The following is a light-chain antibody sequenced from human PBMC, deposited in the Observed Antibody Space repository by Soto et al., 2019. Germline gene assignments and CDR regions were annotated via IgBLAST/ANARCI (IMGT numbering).Light chain of an antibody. CDR3: AAWDDSLNGVV. Sequence: QSVLTQPPSASGTPGQRVTISCSGSSSNIGSNTVSWYQQLPGTAPKILIYTNNQRPSGVPDRFSGSNSGTSASLAISGLQSEDEADYYCAAWDDSLNGVVFGGGTQLTVL. CDR1: SSNIGSNT. V-gene: IGLV1-44*01. CDR2: TNN. J-gene: IGLJ2*01.